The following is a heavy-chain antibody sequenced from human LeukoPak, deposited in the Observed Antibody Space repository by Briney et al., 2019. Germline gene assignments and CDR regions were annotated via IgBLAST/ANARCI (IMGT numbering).Heavy chain of an antibody. CDR1: GFTISTYW. J-gene: IGHJ4*02. CDR3: APEGGYSYDY. D-gene: IGHD5-18*01. Sequence: GSLRLSCAASGFTISTYWMHWVRQAPGKGLVWVARISSDGNTTRYADFVEGRFAISGDNAKNTLYLQMNSLRAEDTAVYYCAPEGGYSYDYWGQGTLVTVSS. CDR2: ISSDGNTT. V-gene: IGHV3-74*01.